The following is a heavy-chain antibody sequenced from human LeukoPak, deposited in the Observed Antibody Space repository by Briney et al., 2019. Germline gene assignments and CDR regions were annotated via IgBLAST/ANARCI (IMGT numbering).Heavy chain of an antibody. CDR1: GGSISSYY. Sequence: PSETLSLACTVSGGSISSYYWSWIRQPPGKGLEWIGYIYDSGSTNYNPSLKSRVTISVDTSKNQFSLKLSSVTAADTAVFYCASLTTADAFDIWGQGTMVTVSS. J-gene: IGHJ3*02. D-gene: IGHD3-22*01. V-gene: IGHV4-59*01. CDR3: ASLTTADAFDI. CDR2: IYDSGST.